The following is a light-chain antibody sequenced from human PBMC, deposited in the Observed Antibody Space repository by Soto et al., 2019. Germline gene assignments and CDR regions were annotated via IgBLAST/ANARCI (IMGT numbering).Light chain of an antibody. CDR2: EVS. V-gene: IGLV2-14*03. CDR1: SSDVGAYDY. J-gene: IGLJ1*01. Sequence: QSVLTQPASVSGSPGQSITISCTGTSSDVGAYDYVSWYQQHPDKDPKLMIYEVSNRPSGVSNSFSGSKSVNTATLTISGLQADDEADYYCSSYTSSSTRVFGTGTKVTVL. CDR3: SSYTSSSTRV.